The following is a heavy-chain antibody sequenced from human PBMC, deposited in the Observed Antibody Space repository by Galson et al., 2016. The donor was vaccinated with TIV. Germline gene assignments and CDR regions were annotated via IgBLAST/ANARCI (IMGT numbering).Heavy chain of an antibody. CDR3: ATVAWFPGLSLDS. D-gene: IGHD3-22*01. CDR1: GYTLSEIA. CDR2: FDPEAGRT. V-gene: IGHV1-24*01. Sequence: SVKVSCKVSGYTLSEIAMHWVRQAPGEGLEWVGGFDPEAGRTIYAQKFHGRVTVTEGTATDTAFMELNNLRSDDTAVYYCATVAWFPGLSLDSWGQGTLVIVSS. J-gene: IGHJ4*02.